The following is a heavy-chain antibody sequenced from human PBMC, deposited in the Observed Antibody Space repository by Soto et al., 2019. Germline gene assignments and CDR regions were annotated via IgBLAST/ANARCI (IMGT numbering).Heavy chain of an antibody. CDR3: ARLGIWSYGMDV. V-gene: IGHV5-51*01. Sequence: TGESLKISCQGSGYSFTTYWIGWVRQMPGKGLEWMGIIYPGNSDIRYSPSFQGQVTISADKSISTAYLKWSGLKASDTAMYYCARLGIWSYGMDVWGQGTTVTVS. CDR2: IYPGNSDI. D-gene: IGHD3-16*01. J-gene: IGHJ6*02. CDR1: GYSFTTYW.